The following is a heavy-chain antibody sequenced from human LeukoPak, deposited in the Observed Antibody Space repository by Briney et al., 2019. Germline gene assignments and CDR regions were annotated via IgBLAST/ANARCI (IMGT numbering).Heavy chain of an antibody. CDR2: INPNSGGT. CDR1: GYTFTGYY. Sequence: ASVKVSCKASGYTFTGYYMHWVRQAPRQGLEWMGWINPNSGGTNYAQKFQGRVTMTRDTSISTAYMELSRLRSDDTAVYYCGRDGERIAPSRRGWFDPWGQGTLVTVSS. V-gene: IGHV1-2*02. CDR3: GRDGERIAPSRRGWFDP. D-gene: IGHD6-6*01. J-gene: IGHJ5*02.